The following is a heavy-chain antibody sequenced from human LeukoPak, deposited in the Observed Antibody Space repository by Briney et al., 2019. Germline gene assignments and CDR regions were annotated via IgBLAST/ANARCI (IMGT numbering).Heavy chain of an antibody. J-gene: IGHJ3*02. Sequence: GGSLRLSCAASGFTFSSNAMNWVRQASGKGLEWVSAISGSGGSTYYADSVKGRFTISRDNSKNTLYLQMNSLRAEDTAVYYCAKGIAAAGPNDAFDIWGQGTMVTVSS. D-gene: IGHD6-13*01. V-gene: IGHV3-23*01. CDR3: AKGIAAAGPNDAFDI. CDR2: ISGSGGST. CDR1: GFTFSSNA.